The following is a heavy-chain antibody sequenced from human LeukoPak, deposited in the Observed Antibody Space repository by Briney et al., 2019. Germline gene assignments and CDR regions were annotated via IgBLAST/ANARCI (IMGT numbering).Heavy chain of an antibody. CDR1: GFTFSSYD. J-gene: IGHJ4*02. D-gene: IGHD3-10*01. V-gene: IGHV3-21*01. CDR3: AKDLPVRDSGSFDY. CDR2: ISSSSIYI. Sequence: GGSLRLSCAASGFTFSSYDMNWVRQAPGKGLEWVSSISSSSIYIYYADSVKGRVTISRDNAKNSLYLQMNSLTAEDTAVYYCAKDLPVRDSGSFDYWGQGTLVAVSS.